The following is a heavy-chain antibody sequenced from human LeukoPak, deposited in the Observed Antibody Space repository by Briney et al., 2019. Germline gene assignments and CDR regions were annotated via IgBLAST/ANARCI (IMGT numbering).Heavy chain of an antibody. V-gene: IGHV4-59*01. J-gene: IGHJ5*02. CDR2: IYYSGST. Sequence: SETLSLTCTVSGGSISSYYWSWIRQPPGKGLEWIGYIYYSGSTNYSPSLKSRVTISVDTSKNQFSLKLSSVTAADTAVYYCARGYCSSTSCSNWFDPWGQGTLVTVSS. CDR3: ARGYCSSTSCSNWFDP. D-gene: IGHD2-2*01. CDR1: GGSISSYY.